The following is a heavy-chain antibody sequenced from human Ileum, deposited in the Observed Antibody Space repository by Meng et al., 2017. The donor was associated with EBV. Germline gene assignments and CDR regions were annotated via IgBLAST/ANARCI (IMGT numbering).Heavy chain of an antibody. D-gene: IGHD3-9*01. V-gene: IGHV4-4*02. CDR2: IYQSGST. CDR1: GGSVSSGNW. CDR3: AREGGSFDILTGYDI. Sequence: QWQLQESGPGLGKPSGTLSLTCAVSGGSVSSGNWWSWVRQSPGKGLEWIGEIYQSGSTNYNPSLESRVTISLDKSENQLSLRLTSVTAADTAVYYCAREGGSFDILTGYDIWGQGTLVTVS. J-gene: IGHJ4*02.